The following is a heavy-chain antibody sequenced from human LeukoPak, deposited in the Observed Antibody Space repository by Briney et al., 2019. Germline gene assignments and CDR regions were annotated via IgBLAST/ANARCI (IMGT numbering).Heavy chain of an antibody. CDR1: GGSISRYY. V-gene: IGHV4-4*07. CDR2: IHSSGST. CDR3: ARANSYDGSGHYYEFAY. D-gene: IGHD3-22*01. Sequence: SETLSLTCTVSGGSISRYYWSWIRQPAGKGLEWIGRIHSSGSTNYNPSLKSRVTMSVDTSKNHFSLKLSSVTAADAAVYYCARANSYDGSGHYYEFAYWGQGTLVTVSS. J-gene: IGHJ4*02.